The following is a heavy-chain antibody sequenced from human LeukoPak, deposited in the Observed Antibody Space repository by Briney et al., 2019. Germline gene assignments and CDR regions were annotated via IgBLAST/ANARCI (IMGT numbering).Heavy chain of an antibody. Sequence: ASVKVSCKAFGYTFTDYYMHWVRQAPGQGLEWMGWINPNSGGSNYAQKFQGRVTMTRDTSISTAYMELSRLRSDDTAVYYCARERPNNWFDPWGQGTLVTVSS. V-gene: IGHV1-2*02. CDR2: INPNSGGS. CDR3: ARERPNNWFDP. J-gene: IGHJ5*02. CDR1: GYTFTDYY.